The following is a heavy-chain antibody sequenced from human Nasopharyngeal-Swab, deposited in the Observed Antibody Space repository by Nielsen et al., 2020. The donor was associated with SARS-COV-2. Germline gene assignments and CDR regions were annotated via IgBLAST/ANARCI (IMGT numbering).Heavy chain of an antibody. J-gene: IGHJ4*02. D-gene: IGHD6-13*01. CDR1: GFTFSSYA. Sequence: GGSLRLSCAASGFTFSSYAMSWVRQAPGKGLEWVSAISGSGGSTYYADSVKGRFTISRDNSKNTLYLQMNSLRAEDTAVYYYAKDRIQQLVRGLGRYFDYWGQGTLVTVSS. V-gene: IGHV3-23*01. CDR3: AKDRIQQLVRGLGRYFDY. CDR2: ISGSGGST.